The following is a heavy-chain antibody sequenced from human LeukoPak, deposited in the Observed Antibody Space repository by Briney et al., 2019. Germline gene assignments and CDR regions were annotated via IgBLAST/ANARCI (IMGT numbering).Heavy chain of an antibody. Sequence: PSETLSLTCTVSGDSIITNIYWWVWVRLPPGQGLEWIGATFYTGRTFYTPSLQSPVTISVATSKYHFSLDLNSAPAADTDYYSCARRRHNFDFYNVWGQGTRVLVSS. CDR1: GDSIITNIYW. CDR3: ARRRHNFDFYNV. D-gene: IGHD3/OR15-3a*01. J-gene: IGHJ3*01. V-gene: IGHV4-39*02. CDR2: TFYTGRT.